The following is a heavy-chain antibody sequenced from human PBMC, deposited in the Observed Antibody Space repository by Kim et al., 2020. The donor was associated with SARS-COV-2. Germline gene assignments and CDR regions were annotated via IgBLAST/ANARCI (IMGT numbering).Heavy chain of an antibody. CDR1: KFTFSDYY. V-gene: IGHV3-11*03. CDR3: ATYSSSSSSQY. Sequence: GGSLRLSCAASKFTFSDYYMSWIRQAPGKGLEWVSYISSSSGDTNYADSVKGRFTISRDNAKNSLYLQMNSLRTEDTAVYYCATYSSSSSSQYWGQGTLVTVSS. D-gene: IGHD6-6*01. CDR2: ISSSSGDT. J-gene: IGHJ1*01.